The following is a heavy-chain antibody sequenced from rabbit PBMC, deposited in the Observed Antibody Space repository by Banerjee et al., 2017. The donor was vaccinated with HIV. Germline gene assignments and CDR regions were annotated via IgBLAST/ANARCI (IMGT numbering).Heavy chain of an antibody. D-gene: IGHD7-1*01. CDR2: IGTGSSGST. Sequence: QSLEESGGDLVKPGASLTLTCTASGFSFSSSYWICWVRQAPGKGLEWIGCIGTGSSGSTYYASWAKGRFTISKTSSTTLTLRMTSLTAADTATYFCTTELTGNVNFWGPGTLVTVS. V-gene: IGHV1S40*01. CDR3: TTELTGNVNF. J-gene: IGHJ3*01. CDR1: GFSFSSSYW.